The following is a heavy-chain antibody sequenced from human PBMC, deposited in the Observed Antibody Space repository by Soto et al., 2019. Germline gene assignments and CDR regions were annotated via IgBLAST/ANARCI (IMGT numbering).Heavy chain of an antibody. J-gene: IGHJ4*02. CDR1: GFTFSSYA. V-gene: IGHV3-30-3*01. Sequence: GGSLRLSCAASGFTFSSYAMHWVRQAPGKGLEWVAVISYDGSNKYYADSVKGRFTISRDNSKNTLYLQMNSLRAEDTAVYYCASLHYGGNLPGRFDYWGQGTLVTVSS. CDR2: ISYDGSNK. D-gene: IGHD4-17*01. CDR3: ASLHYGGNLPGRFDY.